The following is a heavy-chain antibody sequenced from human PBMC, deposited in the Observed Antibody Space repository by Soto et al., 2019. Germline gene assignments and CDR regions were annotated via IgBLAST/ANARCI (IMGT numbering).Heavy chain of an antibody. V-gene: IGHV4-59*01. CDR2: IYYSGST. D-gene: IGHD2-8*01. J-gene: IGHJ5*02. CDR1: GGAISSYY. CDR3: ARETPPEYCTNGICYLTGWFDP. Sequence: QVQLQESGPGLVKPSETLSLTCTVSGGAISSYYWSWIRQPPGKGLEWIGYIYYSGSTNYNPSLKSRVTISVDTSKNQFSLNLSSVTAADTAVYYCARETPPEYCTNGICYLTGWFDPWGQGTLVTVSS.